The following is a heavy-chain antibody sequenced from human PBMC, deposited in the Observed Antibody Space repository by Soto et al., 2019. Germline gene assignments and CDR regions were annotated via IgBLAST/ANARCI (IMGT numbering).Heavy chain of an antibody. D-gene: IGHD6-13*01. CDR2: IIPILGIA. CDR3: ARHTEGMAEIHDAFDI. V-gene: IGHV1-69*02. Sequence: SVKVSCKASGGTFSSYTISWVRQAPGQGLEWMGRIIPILGIANYAQKFQGRVTITADKSTSTAYMELSSLRSEDTAVYYCARHTEGMAEIHDAFDIWGQGTMVTVS. J-gene: IGHJ3*02. CDR1: GGTFSSYT.